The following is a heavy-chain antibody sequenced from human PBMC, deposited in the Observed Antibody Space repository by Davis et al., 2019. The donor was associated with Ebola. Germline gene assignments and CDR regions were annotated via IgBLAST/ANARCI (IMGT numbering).Heavy chain of an antibody. Sequence: MPSETLSLTCTVSGGSISSYYWSWIRQPPGKGLEWIGYIYYSGSTNYNPSLKSRVTISVDTSKNQFSLKLSSVTAADTAVYYCARQGPTLFDWSIWGQGTLVTVSS. J-gene: IGHJ4*02. CDR1: GGSISSYY. V-gene: IGHV4-59*01. CDR2: IYYSGST. CDR3: ARQGPTLFDWSI. D-gene: IGHD3-9*01.